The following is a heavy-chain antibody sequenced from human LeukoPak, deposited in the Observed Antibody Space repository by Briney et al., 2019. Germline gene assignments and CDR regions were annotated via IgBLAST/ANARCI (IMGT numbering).Heavy chain of an antibody. Sequence: PSETLSLTCTVSGGSMRSHYWNWIRQPPGKGLEWIGNNYYSGGTNYNPSLKSRVTISEDTSKDQFSLKLTSVTAADTAVYYCAKKVGSKWFDPWGQGTLVTVSS. CDR3: AKKVGSKWFDP. CDR1: GGSMRSHY. D-gene: IGHD1-26*01. CDR2: NYYSGGT. V-gene: IGHV4-59*11. J-gene: IGHJ5*02.